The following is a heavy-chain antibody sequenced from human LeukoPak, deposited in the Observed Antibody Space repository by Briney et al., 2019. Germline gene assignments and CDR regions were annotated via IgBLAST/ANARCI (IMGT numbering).Heavy chain of an antibody. Sequence: GGSLRLSCAASGFTFSTYATNWVRQAPGKGLEWVSSISSSGNYIYYADSLKGRFTISRDSAKHSLFLQMNSPRAEDTAVYYCTRTSSLTPTPSFDYWGQGTQVTVSS. D-gene: IGHD2-15*01. CDR1: GFTFSTYA. J-gene: IGHJ4*02. V-gene: IGHV3-21*01. CDR2: ISSSGNYI. CDR3: TRTSSLTPTPSFDY.